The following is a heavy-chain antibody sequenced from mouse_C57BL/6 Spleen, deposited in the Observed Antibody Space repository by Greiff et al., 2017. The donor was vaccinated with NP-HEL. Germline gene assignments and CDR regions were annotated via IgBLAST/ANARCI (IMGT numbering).Heavy chain of an antibody. CDR1: GFTFSSYA. Sequence: EVQLVESGEGLVKPGGSLKLSCAASGFTFSSYAMSWVRQTPEKRLEWVAYISSGGDYIYYADTVKGRFTISRDNARNTLYLQMSSLKSEDTAMYYCTRDKTTVVATGAMDYWGQGTSVTVSS. J-gene: IGHJ4*01. CDR3: TRDKTTVVATGAMDY. D-gene: IGHD1-1*01. V-gene: IGHV5-9-1*02. CDR2: ISSGGDYI.